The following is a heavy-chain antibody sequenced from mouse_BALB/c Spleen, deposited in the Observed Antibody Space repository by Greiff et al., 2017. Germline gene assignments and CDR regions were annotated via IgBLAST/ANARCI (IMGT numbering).Heavy chain of an antibody. D-gene: IGHD4-1*01. CDR1: GYAFSSYW. V-gene: IGHV1-80*01. CDR2: IYPGDGDT. CDR3: ARSGVGTGTAWFAY. J-gene: IGHJ3*01. Sequence: VQRVESGAELVRPGSSVKISCKASGYAFSSYWMNWVKQRPGQGLEWIGQIYPGDGDTNYNGKFKGKATLTADKSSSTAYMQLSSLTSEDSAVYFCARSGVGTGTAWFAYWGQGTLVTVSA.